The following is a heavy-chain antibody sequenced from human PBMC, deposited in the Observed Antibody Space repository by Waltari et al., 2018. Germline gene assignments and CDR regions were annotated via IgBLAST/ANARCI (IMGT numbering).Heavy chain of an antibody. D-gene: IGHD1-1*01. CDR3: ASYSPWNDH. J-gene: IGHJ4*02. Sequence: EVQLVESGGGFVKPGGSLRLSCVASGFTFTDAWMRWVRQAPGKGLEWVGRIERNTGGGTVEYAAPAKDRFTISRDDSKNTLYLQMNSLQSEDTAVYYCASYSPWNDHWGQGTLVTVSS. CDR2: IERNTGGGTV. CDR1: GFTFTDAW. V-gene: IGHV3-15*04.